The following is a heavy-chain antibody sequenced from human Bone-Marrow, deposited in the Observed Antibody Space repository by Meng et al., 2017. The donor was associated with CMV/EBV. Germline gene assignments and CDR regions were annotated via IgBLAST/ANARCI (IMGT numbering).Heavy chain of an antibody. CDR1: GDSISSGHYY. D-gene: IGHD6-13*01. J-gene: IGHJ5*02. CDR2: IHYSGST. CDR3: ARADDSASWYGNWFDP. Sequence: SETLSLTCTVSGDSISSGHYYWSWIRQPLGKGLECIGYIHYSGSTKYNPSLKSRVTISVDPSNNQFSLKLGSVTAADTAVYYCARADDSASWYGNWFDPWGHGILVTVSS. V-gene: IGHV4-61*01.